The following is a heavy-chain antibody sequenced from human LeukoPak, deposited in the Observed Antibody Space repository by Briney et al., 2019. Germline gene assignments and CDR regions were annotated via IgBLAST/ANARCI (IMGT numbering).Heavy chain of an antibody. J-gene: IGHJ4*02. CDR1: GFTFRSYG. CDR2: ISSDGSKK. CDR3: AKDSKPYPYYYGSSVYCGD. V-gene: IGHV3-30*18. Sequence: GRSLRLSCAASGFTFRSYGMHSVRQAPGKGLEWVAVISSDGSKKYYADSVKGRFTIPRENSKSPLYLQMSSLRAEDTPVYYCAKDSKPYPYYYGSSVYCGDWGQGTLVPVSS. D-gene: IGHD3-22*01.